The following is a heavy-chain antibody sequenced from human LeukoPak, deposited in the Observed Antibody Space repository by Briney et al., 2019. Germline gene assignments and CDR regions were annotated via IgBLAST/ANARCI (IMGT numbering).Heavy chain of an antibody. CDR1: GDSFGGFY. V-gene: IGHV4-4*07. J-gene: IGHJ4*02. CDR2: IYSSGFT. CDR3: ARVHIVTGTYFDS. Sequence: SETLSLTCTVSGDSFGGFYWSWLRQPVGAGLEWIGRIYSSGFTEFNLSLDNRVTMAIDTSKNEFSLKLTSVTAADTGLYYCARVHIVTGTYFDSWGQGLLVTVSS. D-gene: IGHD2-21*01.